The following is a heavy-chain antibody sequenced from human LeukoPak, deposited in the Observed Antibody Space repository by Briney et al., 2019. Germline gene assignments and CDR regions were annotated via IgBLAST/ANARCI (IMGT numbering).Heavy chain of an antibody. CDR3: ARSQVKYYDFWSGYSRPPGNWFDP. V-gene: IGHV1-69*05. J-gene: IGHJ5*02. D-gene: IGHD3-3*01. Sequence: SVKVSCKASGGTFSSYAISWGRQAPGQGGEWMGGVIPIFVAANYAQKFQGRVTITTDESTSTAYMELSSLRSEDTAVYYCARSQVKYYDFWSGYSRPPGNWFDPWGQGTLVTVSS. CDR1: GGTFSSYA. CDR2: VIPIFVAA.